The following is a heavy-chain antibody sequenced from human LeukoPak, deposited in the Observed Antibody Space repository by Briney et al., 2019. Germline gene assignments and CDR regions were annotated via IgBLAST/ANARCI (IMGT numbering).Heavy chain of an antibody. V-gene: IGHV1-46*01. J-gene: IGHJ4*02. D-gene: IGHD6-19*01. Sequence: GASVKVSCKASGYTFTSYYMHWVRQAPGQGLEWMGIINPSGGSTSYAQKFQGRVTMTRDTSTSTVYMELTSLRSEDTAVYYCARRRGTGWYDYWGQGTLVTVSS. CDR3: ARRRGTGWYDY. CDR2: INPSGGST. CDR1: GYTFTSYY.